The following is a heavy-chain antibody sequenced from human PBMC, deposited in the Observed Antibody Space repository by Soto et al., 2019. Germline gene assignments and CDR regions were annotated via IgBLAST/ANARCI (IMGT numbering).Heavy chain of an antibody. CDR1: GFNFNNYA. CDR2: ISSSGGTT. Sequence: VHLLESGGGLVQPGGSLRLSCATSGFNFNNYAMSWVRQAPGERLEWVSFISSSGGTTYYADSVMSRFTISRDNSRNTVFLQMHALGAADTAIYYCATFMTVTGPGCVRASEYWGQGTRVTVSS. D-gene: IGHD6-19*01. V-gene: IGHV3-23*01. J-gene: IGHJ4*02. CDR3: ATFMTVTGPGCVRASEY.